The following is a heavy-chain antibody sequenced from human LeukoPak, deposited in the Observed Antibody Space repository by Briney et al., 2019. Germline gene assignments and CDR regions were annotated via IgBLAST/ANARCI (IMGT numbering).Heavy chain of an antibody. CDR3: ARDSSGTLSGGGWFDP. J-gene: IGHJ5*02. Sequence: PSQTLSLTSTVSGYAITSGGFSWNWIRQPPGKGLEWIGGVYHSGATYYTPSLKSRVTISVDTSKNQFSLNLTSVTAADTAVYYCARDSSGTLSGGGWFDPWGQGTLVTVSS. D-gene: IGHD6-19*01. CDR1: GYAITSGGFS. CDR2: VYHSGAT. V-gene: IGHV4-38-2*02.